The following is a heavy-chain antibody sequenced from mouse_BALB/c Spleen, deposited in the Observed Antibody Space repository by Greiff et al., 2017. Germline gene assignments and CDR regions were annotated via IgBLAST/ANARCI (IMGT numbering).Heavy chain of an antibody. Sequence: EVQLQQSGAELVKPGASVKLSCTAAGFNIKDTYMHWVKQRPEQGLEWIGRIDPANGNTKYDPKFQGKATITADTSSNTAYLQLSSLTSEDTAVYYCAGGYSVWFAYWGQGTLVTVSA. V-gene: IGHV14-3*02. J-gene: IGHJ3*01. D-gene: IGHD2-3*01. CDR3: AGGYSVWFAY. CDR2: IDPANGNT. CDR1: GFNIKDTY.